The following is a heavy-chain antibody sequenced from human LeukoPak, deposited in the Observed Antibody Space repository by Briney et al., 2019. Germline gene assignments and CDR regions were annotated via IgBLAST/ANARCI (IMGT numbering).Heavy chain of an antibody. D-gene: IGHD6-13*01. CDR2: IYYSGST. CDR1: GGSIGSYY. CDR3: ARQRSSSWPYYYYYGMDV. Sequence: SETLSLTCTVSGGSIGSYYWSWIRQPPGKGLEWIGYIYYSGSTNYNPSLKSRVTISVDTSKNQFSLKLSSVTAADTAVYYCARQRSSSWPYYYYYGMDVWGQGTTVTVSS. V-gene: IGHV4-59*08. J-gene: IGHJ6*02.